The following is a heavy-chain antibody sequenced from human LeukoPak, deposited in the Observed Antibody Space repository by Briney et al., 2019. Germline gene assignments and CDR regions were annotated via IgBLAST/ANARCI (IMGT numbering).Heavy chain of an antibody. CDR1: GYTFTSFA. J-gene: IGHJ4*02. D-gene: IGHD2-2*01. Sequence: GASVKVSCKASGYTFTSFAMNWVRQAPGQGLEWIGWINTNTGNPTYAQGFTGRFVFSLDTSVSTAYLHISSLQAEDTAVYYCARAEVSRSGSTCFSYWGQGTLVTVSS. CDR2: INTNTGNP. CDR3: ARAEVSRSGSTCFSY. V-gene: IGHV7-4-1*02.